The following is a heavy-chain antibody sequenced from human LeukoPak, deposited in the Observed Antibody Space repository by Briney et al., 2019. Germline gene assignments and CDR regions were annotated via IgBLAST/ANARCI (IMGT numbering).Heavy chain of an antibody. Sequence: SETLSLTCTVSGGSISSSSYYWGWIRQPPGKGLEWIGSIYYSGSTYYNPSLKSRVTISVDTSRNQFSLKLSSVTAADTAVYYCARGNGDWFDPWGQGTLVTVSS. CDR2: IYYSGST. CDR3: ARGNGDWFDP. CDR1: GGSISSSSYY. V-gene: IGHV4-39*07. D-gene: IGHD3-10*01. J-gene: IGHJ5*02.